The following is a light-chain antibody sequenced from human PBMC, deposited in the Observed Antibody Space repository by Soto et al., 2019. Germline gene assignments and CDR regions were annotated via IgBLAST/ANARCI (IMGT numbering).Light chain of an antibody. CDR3: MQGTPWPRT. CDR1: QILVYSDGDTY. J-gene: IGKJ2*01. CDR2: KVT. Sequence: DVVMTQSPLSLPVTLGQPASISFRSSQILVYSDGDTYLSWLQQRPGQSPKRLIYKVTNRDSGVPDRFSGSGSGTDFTLKISRVEAGDVGVYYCMQGTPWPRTFGQGTKLQI. V-gene: IGKV2-30*01.